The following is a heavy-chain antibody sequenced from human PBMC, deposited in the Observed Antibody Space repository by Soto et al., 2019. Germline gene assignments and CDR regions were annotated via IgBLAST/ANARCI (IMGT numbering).Heavy chain of an antibody. Sequence: GGSLRLSCAASGFSFSGYWMSWVRQAPGKGLEWVANINEDGSQKNYVDSVGGRFTISRDNTQNSLFLQMNSLRPEDTAVFYCVKGGWLDDWGPGTLVTVSS. CDR2: INEDGSQK. J-gene: IGHJ5*02. CDR3: VKGGWLDD. CDR1: GFSFSGYW. V-gene: IGHV3-7*03.